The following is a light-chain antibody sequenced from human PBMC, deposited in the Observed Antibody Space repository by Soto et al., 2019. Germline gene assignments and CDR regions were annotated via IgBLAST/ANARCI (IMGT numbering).Light chain of an antibody. J-gene: IGKJ4*01. CDR1: QSINSW. V-gene: IGKV1-5*03. CDR2: KAS. CDR3: HQYNASPLT. Sequence: DIQMTQSPSTLSASVGDSVTITCRASQSINSWLAWYQHKPGKAPKLLIYKASNLQSGVPSRFSGSGSGTEFPLTISSLQPDDFANYYCHQYNASPLTFGGGTKVEIK.